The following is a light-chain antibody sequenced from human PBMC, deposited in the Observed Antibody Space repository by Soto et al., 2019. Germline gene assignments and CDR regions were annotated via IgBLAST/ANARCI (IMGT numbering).Light chain of an antibody. CDR2: SVS. V-gene: IGKV3-20*01. J-gene: IGKJ1*01. CDR3: QKYNSAPRT. Sequence: EMVLTQSPGTLSLSPGDRATLSCRASQSVSNDYVAWVQQKPGQTPRLLIYSVSSRATGIPDRFSGSGSGTDFTLTISSLQPEDVATYYCQKYNSAPRTFGQGTKVDIK. CDR1: QSVSNDY.